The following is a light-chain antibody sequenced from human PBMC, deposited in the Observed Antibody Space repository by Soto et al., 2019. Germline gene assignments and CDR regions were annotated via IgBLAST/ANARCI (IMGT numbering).Light chain of an antibody. CDR2: DAS. CDR3: QHRTNWPPVT. Sequence: EIVLTQSPATLSLSPGERAALSCRASQSVGSHLAWYQQKPGQAPRLLIYDASDRATGIPARFSGSGSGTEFTLPISSLEPEDFAVYYCQHRTNWPPVTFGQGTRLEIK. V-gene: IGKV3-11*01. J-gene: IGKJ5*01. CDR1: QSVGSH.